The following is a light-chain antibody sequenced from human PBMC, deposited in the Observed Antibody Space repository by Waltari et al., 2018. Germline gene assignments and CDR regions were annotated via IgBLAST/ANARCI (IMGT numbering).Light chain of an antibody. V-gene: IGLV7-43*01. CDR3: LLYYGALDWI. CDR2: SIN. CDR1: TGAVTSGFS. Sequence: QPVVTQEPSVTVSPGGTVPLPCASRTGAVTSGFSPHWFQQKPGQAPRALIYSINQRHSWTPARFSGSLLGGKAALTLSGVQPEDEAVYYCLLYYGALDWIFGGGTNLTVL. J-gene: IGLJ2*01.